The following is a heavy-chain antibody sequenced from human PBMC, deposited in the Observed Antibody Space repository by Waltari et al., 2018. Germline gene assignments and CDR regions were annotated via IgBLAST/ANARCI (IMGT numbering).Heavy chain of an antibody. CDR1: GRTFSSYA. CDR3: ARGSRVGYSSSWYDY. V-gene: IGHV1-69*08. CDR2: ISPIFGTA. D-gene: IGHD6-13*01. Sequence: HVQLVQSGAEVNKPGSSGKVSCKASGRTFSSYAISWVRQAPGQGLEWMGRISPIFGTANYAQKFQGRVTITADKSTSTAYMELSSLRSEDTAVYYCARGSRVGYSSSWYDYWGQGTLVTVSS. J-gene: IGHJ4*02.